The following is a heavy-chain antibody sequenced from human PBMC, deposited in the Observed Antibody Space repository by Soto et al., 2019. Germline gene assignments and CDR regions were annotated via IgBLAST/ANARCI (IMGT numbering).Heavy chain of an antibody. J-gene: IGHJ4*02. D-gene: IGHD3-22*01. V-gene: IGHV1-69*02. CDR2: SIPMLDVA. CDR3: ARGRYNSSGYTDY. CDR1: GGTFSSYT. Sequence: QVQLVQSGAEVKKPGSSVKVSCKASGGTFSSYTFNWVRQAPGQGLEWMGRSIPMLDVAHYAQEFQGRVTITADKSTSTAYMELRSLRSEDTAVYYCARGRYNSSGYTDYWGQGTVVTVSS.